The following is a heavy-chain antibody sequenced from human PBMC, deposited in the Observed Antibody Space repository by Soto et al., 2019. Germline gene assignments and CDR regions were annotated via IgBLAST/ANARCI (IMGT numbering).Heavy chain of an antibody. CDR1: GGFISNSKYY. Sequence: QLHLQESGPGLVKPSETLSLTCIVSGGFISNSKYYWDWIRQPPGKGLEWIASIYHTGTTYYNPSLKSRVTISVDTSKNQFSLRLSSVTAADTAVYYCTTGGGIAVAGAWGQGTMVTASS. V-gene: IGHV4-39*02. CDR2: IYHTGTT. D-gene: IGHD6-19*01. J-gene: IGHJ3*01. CDR3: TTGGGIAVAGA.